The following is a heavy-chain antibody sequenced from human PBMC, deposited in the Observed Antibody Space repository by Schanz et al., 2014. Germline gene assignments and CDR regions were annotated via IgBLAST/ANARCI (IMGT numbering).Heavy chain of an antibody. CDR2: MSYDGSIK. CDR3: AKDSTHIDIVLVPTAIDY. J-gene: IGHJ4*02. Sequence: VQLLESGGGLVRPGGSLRLSCAASGFTFSSYAMHWVRQVPGKGLEWVAAMSYDGSIKYYGDSVKGRFTISRDNSKNTLYLHMNTLRSEDTAVYYCAKDSTHIDIVLVPTAIDYWGQGTLVTVSS. D-gene: IGHD2-2*01. V-gene: IGHV3-30*04. CDR1: GFTFSSYA.